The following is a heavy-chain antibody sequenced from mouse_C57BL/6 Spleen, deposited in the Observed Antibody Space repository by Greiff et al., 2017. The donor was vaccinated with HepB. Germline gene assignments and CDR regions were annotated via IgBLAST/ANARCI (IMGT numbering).Heavy chain of an antibody. V-gene: IGHV1-9*01. J-gene: IGHJ2*01. CDR3: ARKGMRVSTMVTTSYFDY. D-gene: IGHD2-2*01. CDR2: ILPGSGST. Sequence: VMLVESGAELMKPGASVKLSCKATGYTFTGYWIEWVKQRPGHGLEWIGEILPGSGSTNYNEKFKGKATFTADTSYNTAYMQLSSLTTEDSAIYYCARKGMRVSTMVTTSYFDYWGQGTTLTVSS. CDR1: GYTFTGYW.